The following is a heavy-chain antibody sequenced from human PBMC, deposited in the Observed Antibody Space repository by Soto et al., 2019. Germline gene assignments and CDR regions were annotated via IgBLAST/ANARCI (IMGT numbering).Heavy chain of an antibody. CDR2: IIPIFGTA. CDR3: AIRDLGYNWFDP. Sequence: GASVKVSCKASGGTFSSYAISWVRQAPGQGLEWMGGIIPIFGTANYAQKFQGRVTITADESTSTAYMELSSLRSEDTAVYYCAIRDLGYNWFDPWGQGTLVTVSS. CDR1: GGTFSSYA. J-gene: IGHJ5*02. V-gene: IGHV1-69*13. D-gene: IGHD1-26*01.